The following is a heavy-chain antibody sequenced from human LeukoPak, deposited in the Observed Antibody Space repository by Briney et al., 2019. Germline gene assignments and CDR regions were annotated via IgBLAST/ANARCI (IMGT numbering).Heavy chain of an antibody. CDR3: ARDRYSSSWYSDY. J-gene: IGHJ4*02. CDR1: GYTFTSYG. CDR2: ISAYNGNT. Sequence: GDSVKVSCQPSGYTFTSYGISWVRQAPGQGLEWMGWISAYNGNTNYAQKLQGRVTMTTDTSTSTAFMELRSLRSDDTAVYYCARDRYSSSWYSDYWGQGTLVTVSS. D-gene: IGHD6-13*01. V-gene: IGHV1-18*01.